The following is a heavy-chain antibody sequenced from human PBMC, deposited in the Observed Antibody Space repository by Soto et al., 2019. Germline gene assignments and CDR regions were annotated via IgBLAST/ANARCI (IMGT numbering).Heavy chain of an antibody. V-gene: IGHV3-21*01. CDR1: GFTFSSYS. CDR2: ISSSSSYI. J-gene: IGHJ6*02. Sequence: LRLSCAASGFTFSSYSMNWVRQAPGKGLEWVSSISSSSSYIYYADSVKGRFTISRDNAKNSLYLQMNSLRAEDTAVYYCARAVRITLFGVVIMSGMDVWGQGTTVTVSS. D-gene: IGHD3-3*01. CDR3: ARAVRITLFGVVIMSGMDV.